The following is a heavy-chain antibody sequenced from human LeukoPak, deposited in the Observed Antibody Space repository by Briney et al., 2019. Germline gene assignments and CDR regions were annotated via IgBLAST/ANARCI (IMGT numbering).Heavy chain of an antibody. Sequence: PGGSLRLSCAASGFTFSSYWMTWVRQAPGKGLEWVAAIKQDGSEKRYVDSVKGRFAISRDNAKNSFYLQMNRLRAEDTAVYYCARDRRGDSYGPLDSWGQGTLVTVSS. CDR1: GFTFSSYW. V-gene: IGHV3-7*01. D-gene: IGHD5-18*01. J-gene: IGHJ4*02. CDR3: ARDRRGDSYGPLDS. CDR2: IKQDGSEK.